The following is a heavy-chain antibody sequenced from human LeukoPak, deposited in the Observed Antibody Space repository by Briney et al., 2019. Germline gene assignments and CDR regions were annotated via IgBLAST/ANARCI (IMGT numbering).Heavy chain of an antibody. CDR3: ARDGEVDSSGWYPVGFDY. V-gene: IGHV3-64D*06. CDR1: GFTFSSYA. Sequence: GGSLRLSCSASGFTFSSYAMHWVRQAPGKGLEYVSAISSNGGSTYYADSVKGRFTISRDNSKNTLYLQMSSLRAEDTAVYYCARDGEVDSSGWYPVGFDYWGQGTLVTVSS. J-gene: IGHJ4*02. D-gene: IGHD6-19*01. CDR2: ISSNGGST.